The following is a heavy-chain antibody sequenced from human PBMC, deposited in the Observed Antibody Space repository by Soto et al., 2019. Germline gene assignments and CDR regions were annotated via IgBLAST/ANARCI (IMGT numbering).Heavy chain of an antibody. Sequence: QVQLQESGPGLVKPSQTLSLTCTVSGGSINSGGYYWTWIRQHPGKGLEWIGHICYSGTTYYNPSLKSRVTISLDTSKNQFSLNLNSVTAADTAVYYCARDLGIAVAPRGAFDIWGQGTMVTVSS. D-gene: IGHD6-19*01. CDR3: ARDLGIAVAPRGAFDI. V-gene: IGHV4-31*03. J-gene: IGHJ3*02. CDR2: ICYSGTT. CDR1: GGSINSGGYY.